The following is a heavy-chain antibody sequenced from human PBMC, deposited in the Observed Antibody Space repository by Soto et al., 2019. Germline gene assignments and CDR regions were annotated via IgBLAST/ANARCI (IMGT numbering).Heavy chain of an antibody. CDR1: GFPFSNYA. Sequence: GSLRLSCVASGFPFSNYAMTWVRQAPGKGLDWVSALSGSGVSTYYADSVMGRFTISRDNSKNTVYLQMNSLRAEDTAVYYCAKIESRFFYDSTGYYPFDYWGQGTLVTVSS. V-gene: IGHV3-23*01. CDR2: LSGSGVST. D-gene: IGHD3-22*01. J-gene: IGHJ4*02. CDR3: AKIESRFFYDSTGYYPFDY.